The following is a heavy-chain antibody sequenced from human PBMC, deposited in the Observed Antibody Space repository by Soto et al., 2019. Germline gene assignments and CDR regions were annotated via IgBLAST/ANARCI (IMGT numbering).Heavy chain of an antibody. V-gene: IGHV4-59*01. CDR1: GGSISSYY. J-gene: IGHJ3*02. CDR2: IYYSGST. Sequence: SETLSLTCTVSGGSISSYYWSWIRQPPGKGLEWIGYIYYSGSTNYNPSLKSRVTISVDTSKNQFSLKLSSVTAADTAVYYCASTWADGYNWGAIDIWGQAIMVTVSS. D-gene: IGHD5-12*01. CDR3: ASTWADGYNWGAIDI.